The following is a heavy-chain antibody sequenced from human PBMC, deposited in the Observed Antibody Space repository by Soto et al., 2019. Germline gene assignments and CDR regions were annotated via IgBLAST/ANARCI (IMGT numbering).Heavy chain of an antibody. CDR2: INPSGGST. CDR1: GYTFTGYY. D-gene: IGHD2-2*01. Sequence: ASVKVSCKASGYTFTGYYMHWVRQAPGQGLEWMGIINPSGGSTSYAQKFQGRVTMTRDTSTSTVYMELSSLRSEDTAVYYCARVGRRVLVPAPRGYYYGMDVWGQGTTVTVSS. V-gene: IGHV1-46*01. CDR3: ARVGRRVLVPAPRGYYYGMDV. J-gene: IGHJ6*02.